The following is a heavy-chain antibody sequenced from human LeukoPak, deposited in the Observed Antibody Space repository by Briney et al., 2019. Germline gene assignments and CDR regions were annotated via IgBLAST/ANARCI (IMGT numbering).Heavy chain of an antibody. J-gene: IGHJ6*02. CDR3: ARVPVAGTYYYYYGMDV. V-gene: IGHV4-59*01. D-gene: IGHD6-19*01. CDR2: IYYSGST. Sequence: PSETLSLTCTVSGGSISSYYWSWIRQPPGKGLEWIGYIYYSGSTNYNPSLKSRVTISVDTSKNQFSLKLSSVTAADTAVYYCARVPVAGTYYYYYGMDVWGQGTTVTVSS. CDR1: GGSISSYY.